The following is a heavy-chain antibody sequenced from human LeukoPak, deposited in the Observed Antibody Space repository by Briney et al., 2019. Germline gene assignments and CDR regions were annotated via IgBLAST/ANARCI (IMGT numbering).Heavy chain of an antibody. V-gene: IGHV4-4*02. CDR2: IYHSGST. J-gene: IGHJ4*02. CDR3: AREAWIQLWLEGRYFDY. Sequence: SGTLSLTCAVSGGSISSSNWWSWVRQPPGKGLEWIGEIYHSGSTNYNPSLKSRVTISVDKSKNQFSLKLSSVTAADTAVYYCAREAWIQLWLEGRYFDYWGQGTLVTVSS. CDR1: GGSISSSNW. D-gene: IGHD5-18*01.